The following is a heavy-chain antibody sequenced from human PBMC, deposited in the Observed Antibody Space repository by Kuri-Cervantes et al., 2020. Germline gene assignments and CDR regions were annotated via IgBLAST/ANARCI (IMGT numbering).Heavy chain of an antibody. CDR2: ISSSSYI. J-gene: IGHJ6*02. Sequence: GGSLRLSCAASGFTFSSYSMNWVRQAPGKGLEWVSSISSSSYIYYADSVKGRFTISRDNAKNSLYLQMNGLRAEDTAVYFCARSLGGETPMEQGYYGMDVGGQGTTVTVSS. CDR3: ARSLGGETPMEQGYYGMDV. V-gene: IGHV3-21*04. D-gene: IGHD1/OR15-1a*01. CDR1: GFTFSSYS.